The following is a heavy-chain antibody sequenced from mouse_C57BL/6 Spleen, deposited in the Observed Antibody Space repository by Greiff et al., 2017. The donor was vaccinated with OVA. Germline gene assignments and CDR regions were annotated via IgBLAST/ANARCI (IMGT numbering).Heavy chain of an antibody. V-gene: IGHV1-53*01. J-gene: IGHJ3*01. CDR3: ARGDYSNLAWFAY. D-gene: IGHD2-5*01. CDR1: GYTFTSYW. CDR2: INPSNGGT. Sequence: QVQLQLPGTELVKPGASVKLSCKASGYTFTSYWMHWVKQRPGQGLEWIGNINPSNGGTNYNEKFKSKATLTVDKSSSTAYMQLSSLTSEDSAVYYCARGDYSNLAWFAYWGQGTLVTVSA.